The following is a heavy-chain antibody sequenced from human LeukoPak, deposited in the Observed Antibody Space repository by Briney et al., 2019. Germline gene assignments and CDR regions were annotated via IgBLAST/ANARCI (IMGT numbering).Heavy chain of an antibody. D-gene: IGHD3-9*01. CDR3: ARQGGGRYFDWFSPYYFDY. J-gene: IGHJ4*02. V-gene: IGHV4-39*01. CDR1: GGSISSSSYY. CDR2: IYYSGST. Sequence: SETLSLTCTVSGGSISSSSYYWGWIRQPPGKGLEWIGSIYYSGSTYYNPSLKSRVTISVDTSKNQFSLKLSSVTAADTAVYYCARQGGGRYFDWFSPYYFDYWGQGTLVTVSS.